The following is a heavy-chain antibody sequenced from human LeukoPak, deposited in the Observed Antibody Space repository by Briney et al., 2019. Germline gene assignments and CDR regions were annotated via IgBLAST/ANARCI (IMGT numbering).Heavy chain of an antibody. V-gene: IGHV3-30*03. CDR1: GFTFSSHG. Sequence: GGSLRLSCAASGFTFSSHGMHWVRQAPGKGLEWVAVISYDGSNKYYADSVKGRFTISRDNSKNTLYLQMNSLRAEDTAVYYCAELIAAAGNFDYWGQGTLVTVSS. CDR2: ISYDGSNK. D-gene: IGHD6-13*01. CDR3: AELIAAAGNFDY. J-gene: IGHJ4*02.